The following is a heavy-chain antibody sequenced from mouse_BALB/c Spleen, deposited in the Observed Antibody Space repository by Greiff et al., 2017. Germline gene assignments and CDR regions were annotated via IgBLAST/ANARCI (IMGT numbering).Heavy chain of an antibody. CDR2: IDPANGNT. CDR1: GFNIKDTY. J-gene: IGHJ4*01. V-gene: IGHV14-3*02. CDR3: ARLGAMDY. Sequence: VQLKESGAELVKPGASVKLSCTASGFNIKDTYMHWVKQRPEQGLEWIGRIDPANGNTKYDPKFQGKATITADTSSNTAYLQLSSLTSEDTAVYYYARLGAMDYWGQGTSVTVSS. D-gene: IGHD4-1*01.